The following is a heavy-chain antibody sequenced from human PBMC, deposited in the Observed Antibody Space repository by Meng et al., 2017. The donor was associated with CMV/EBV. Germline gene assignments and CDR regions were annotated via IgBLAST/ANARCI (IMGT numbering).Heavy chain of an antibody. CDR2: IYTSGST. CDR1: GGSISSYY. Sequence: QVAPPEAGPGLVKPSETLSLTCTVSGGSISSYYWSWIRQPAGKGLEWIGRIYTSGSTNYNPSLKSRVTMSVDTSKNQFSLKLSSVTAADTAVYYCARDLMNCSSTSCANWFDPWGQGTLVTVSS. CDR3: ARDLMNCSSTSCANWFDP. J-gene: IGHJ5*02. D-gene: IGHD2-2*01. V-gene: IGHV4-4*07.